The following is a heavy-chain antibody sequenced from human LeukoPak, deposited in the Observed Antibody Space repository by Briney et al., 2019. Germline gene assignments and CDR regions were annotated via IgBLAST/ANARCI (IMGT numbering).Heavy chain of an antibody. Sequence: SETLSLTCTVSGGSISNSYWSWIRQPAGKGLEWIGCVYTSGTTNYNPSLKSRVTMSVDTSKNQFSLKLSSVTAADTAVYYCARTRYYYNSRSYGAPYYFDYWGQGTLVTVSS. D-gene: IGHD3-10*01. CDR2: VYTSGTT. CDR3: ARTRYYYNSRSYGAPYYFDY. CDR1: GGSISNSY. V-gene: IGHV4-4*07. J-gene: IGHJ4*02.